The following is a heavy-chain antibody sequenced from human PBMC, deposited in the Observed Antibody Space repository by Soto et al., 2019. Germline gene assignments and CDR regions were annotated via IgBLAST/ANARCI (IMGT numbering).Heavy chain of an antibody. CDR2: ISWDGGST. J-gene: IGHJ6*02. D-gene: IGHD7-27*01. CDR3: AKAVGLGRGYYYYGMDV. Sequence: PGGSLRLSCAASGFTFDDYTMHWVRQAPGKGLEWVSLISWDGGSTYYADSVKGRFTISRDNSKNSLYLQMNSLRTEDTALYYCAKAVGLGRGYYYYGMDVWGQGTTVTVSS. V-gene: IGHV3-43*01. CDR1: GFTFDDYT.